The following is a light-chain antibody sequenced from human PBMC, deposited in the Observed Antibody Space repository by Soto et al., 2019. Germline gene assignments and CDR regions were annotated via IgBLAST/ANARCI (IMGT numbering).Light chain of an antibody. J-gene: IGKJ2*01. V-gene: IGKV3-15*01. CDR3: QQYNNWPLL. CDR1: QSVSSN. CDR2: GAS. Sequence: EIVMTQSPATLSVSPGERATLSCRASQSVSSNLAWYQQKPGQATRLLIYGASTRATGIPARFSGSGSGTEFTLTISSLQSEDFAVYYCQQYNNWPLLFGQGLKMEIK.